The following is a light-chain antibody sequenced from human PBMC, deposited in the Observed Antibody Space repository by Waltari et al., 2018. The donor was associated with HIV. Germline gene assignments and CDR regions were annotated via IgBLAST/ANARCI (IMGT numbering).Light chain of an antibody. CDR1: RDISND. Sequence: DIQMSQVPSSLSAYVGDRVTITCRASRDISNDLAWYQQKPGEVPKLLIYGSSTLRSGVPSRFRGSGSGTDFTLTINGLQPEDVASYYCQNYDSAPVAFGQGTRLEI. V-gene: IGKV1-27*01. CDR2: GSS. J-gene: IGKJ5*01. CDR3: QNYDSAPVA.